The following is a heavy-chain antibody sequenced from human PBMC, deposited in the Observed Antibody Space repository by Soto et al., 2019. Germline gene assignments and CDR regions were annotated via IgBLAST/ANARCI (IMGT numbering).Heavy chain of an antibody. CDR3: ARGPGIVIRD. J-gene: IGHJ4*02. V-gene: IGHV3-66*01. CDR2: IYAGGTT. Sequence: EVQLVESGGGLVQPGGSLRLSCAASGFTVRSNFMNWVRQAPGKGLEWVATIYAGGTTYYADSVKGRSTISRDTSQSTLFLHMDSLRAEDTAMYHCARGPGIVIRDWGQGTLVTVSS. CDR1: GFTVRSNF. D-gene: IGHD2-8*01.